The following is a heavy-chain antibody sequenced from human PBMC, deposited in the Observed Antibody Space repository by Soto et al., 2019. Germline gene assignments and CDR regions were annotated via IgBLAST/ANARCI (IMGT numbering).Heavy chain of an antibody. CDR2: IRYGGATSGTT. D-gene: IGHD3-10*01. J-gene: IGHJ3*02. CDR3: ARHDDHRSPPLGFHI. CDR1: GGSVSSDKYL. Sequence: QVQLQESGPRLVKPSETLTLKCTVSGGSVSSDKYLWGWIRQPPGKGLEWVASIRYGGATSGTTFDNPALGGRLTISLDTSADQVSLRLTSVTATDTAVYYCARHDDHRSPPLGFHIWGQGTLVTVSS. V-gene: IGHV4-39*01.